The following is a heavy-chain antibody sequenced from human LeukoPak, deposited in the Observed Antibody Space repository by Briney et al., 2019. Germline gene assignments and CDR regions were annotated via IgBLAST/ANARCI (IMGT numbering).Heavy chain of an antibody. CDR1: GYTFTGYY. CDR3: ARELAFAEPYYYGMDV. V-gene: IGHV1-2*02. J-gene: IGHJ6*02. CDR2: INPNSGGT. D-gene: IGHD3-10*01. Sequence: ASVKVSCKASGYTFTGYYMYWVRQAPGQGLEWMGWINPNSGGTNYAQKFQGRVTMTRDTSISTAYMGLSRLRSDDTAVYYCARELAFAEPYYYGMDVWGQGTTVTVSS.